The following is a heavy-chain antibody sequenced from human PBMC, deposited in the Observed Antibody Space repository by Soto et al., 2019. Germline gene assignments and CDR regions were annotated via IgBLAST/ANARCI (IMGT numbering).Heavy chain of an antibody. CDR2: ISAYNGNT. CDR3: ARDADIVVVPAAANFDY. J-gene: IGHJ4*02. D-gene: IGHD2-2*01. V-gene: IGHV1-18*01. Sequence: GASVNVSCKASGYTFTSYGISWVRQAPGQGLEWMGWISAYNGNTNYAQKLQGRVTMTTDTSTSTAYMELRSLRSDDTAVYYCARDADIVVVPAAANFDYWGQGTLVTVSS. CDR1: GYTFTSYG.